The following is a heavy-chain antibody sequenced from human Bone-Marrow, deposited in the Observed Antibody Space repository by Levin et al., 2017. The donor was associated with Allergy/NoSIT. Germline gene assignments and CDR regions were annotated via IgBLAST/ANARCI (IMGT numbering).Heavy chain of an antibody. D-gene: IGHD1-14*01. CDR2: INSDGSII. CDR1: GFTFSTYW. Sequence: LSLTCAASGFTFSTYWMHWVRQAPGKGLVWVSRINSDGSIINYADSVKGRFTISRDNAKNTLYLQMNSLRAEDTAVYYCARDRDRTDYFDYWGQGTLVTVSS. V-gene: IGHV3-74*01. J-gene: IGHJ4*02. CDR3: ARDRDRTDYFDY.